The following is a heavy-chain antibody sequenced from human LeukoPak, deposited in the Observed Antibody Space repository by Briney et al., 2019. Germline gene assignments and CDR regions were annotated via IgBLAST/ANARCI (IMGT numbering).Heavy chain of an antibody. V-gene: IGHV4-59*08. CDR2: IYYSGST. CDR3: ATVRRGFGESSKYYSYYYMDV. Sequence: SETLSLTCTVSGGSISSYYWSWLRQPPGKGLEGIGYIYYSGSTNYNPSLKSRVTISVDTSKNQYSLNLSSVTAADTAVYYCATVRRGFGESSKYYSYYYMDVWGKGTTVTISS. J-gene: IGHJ6*03. D-gene: IGHD3-10*01. CDR1: GGSISSYY.